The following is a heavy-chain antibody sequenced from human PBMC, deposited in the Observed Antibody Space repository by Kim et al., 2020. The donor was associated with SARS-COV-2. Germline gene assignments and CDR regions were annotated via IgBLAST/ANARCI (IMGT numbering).Heavy chain of an antibody. CDR2: INHSGST. D-gene: IGHD6-13*01. CDR1: GGSFSGYY. CDR3: ARLGAAAGKFEY. J-gene: IGHJ4*02. V-gene: IGHV4-34*01. Sequence: SETLSLTCAVYGGSFSGYYWSWIRQPPGKGLEWIGEINHSGSTNYNPSLKSRVTISVDTSKNQFSLKLSSVTAADKAAYYCARLGAAAGKFEYWGQGTLV.